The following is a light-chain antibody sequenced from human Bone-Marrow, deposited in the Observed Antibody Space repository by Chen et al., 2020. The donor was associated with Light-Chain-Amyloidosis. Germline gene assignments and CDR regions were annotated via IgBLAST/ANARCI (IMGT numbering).Light chain of an antibody. J-gene: IGLJ2*01. CDR1: DLPTKY. Sequence: SYELTRPPSVSVSPGQTARITCSGDDLPTKYAYWYQQKPGQAPVLVIHRDTERPSGISERFSGSSSGTTATLNISGVQAEDEADYHCQSADSSGTYEVIFGGGTKLTVL. CDR3: QSADSSGTYEVI. V-gene: IGLV3-25*03. CDR2: RDT.